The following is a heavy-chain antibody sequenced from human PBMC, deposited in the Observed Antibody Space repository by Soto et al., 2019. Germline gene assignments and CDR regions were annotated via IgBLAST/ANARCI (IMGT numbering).Heavy chain of an antibody. D-gene: IGHD1-1*01. V-gene: IGHV1-58*01. CDR3: AADDMTTFI. J-gene: IGHJ4*02. CDR2: IVVGSGNT. Sequence: SLKVSCKASGFTFPSSAVQWVRQARGQRLEWIGWIVVGSGNTNSAQKFQERVTFTRDMSTSTVYMELSSLKFEDTAVYYCAADDMTTFIWGQGTLVTVSS. CDR1: GFTFPSSA.